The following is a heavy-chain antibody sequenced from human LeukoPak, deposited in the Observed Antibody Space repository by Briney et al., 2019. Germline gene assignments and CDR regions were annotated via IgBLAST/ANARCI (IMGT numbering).Heavy chain of an antibody. Sequence: GGSLRLFCAASGFTFSSYSMNWVRQAPGKGLEWVSSISSSSSYIYYADSVKGRFTISRDNAKNSLYLQMNSLRAEDTAVYYCARGGVVPAASDYWGQGTLVTVSS. CDR1: GFTFSSYS. J-gene: IGHJ4*02. CDR2: ISSSSSYI. CDR3: ARGGVVPAASDY. V-gene: IGHV3-21*01. D-gene: IGHD2-2*01.